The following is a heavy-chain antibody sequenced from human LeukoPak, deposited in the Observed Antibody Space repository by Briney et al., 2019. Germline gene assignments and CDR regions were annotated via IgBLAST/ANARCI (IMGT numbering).Heavy chain of an antibody. D-gene: IGHD3-16*01. CDR3: VSGWSLWGGEY. V-gene: IGHV4-39*01. Sequence: SETLSLTCAVSGGSISSNSYYWGWIRQPPGRGLEWIGSIYYSGSTYYNPSLKSRVTISVDTSKNQFSLKLSSVTAADTAVYYCVSGWSLWGGEYWGQGNLVTVSS. J-gene: IGHJ4*02. CDR2: IYYSGST. CDR1: GGSISSNSYY.